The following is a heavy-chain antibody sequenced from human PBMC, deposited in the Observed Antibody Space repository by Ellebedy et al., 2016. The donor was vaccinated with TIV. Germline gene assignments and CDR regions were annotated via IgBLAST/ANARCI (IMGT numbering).Heavy chain of an antibody. Sequence: ASVKVSCKASGYTFSGYYVHWVRQAPGQGLEWMGWINPNSGGTNYAQKFQGRVTMTRDTSISTAYMELRRLRSDDTAVYYCARDPCSTTSCPWSDPWGQGTLVTVSS. V-gene: IGHV1-2*02. D-gene: IGHD2-2*01. CDR3: ARDPCSTTSCPWSDP. CDR2: INPNSGGT. J-gene: IGHJ5*02. CDR1: GYTFSGYY.